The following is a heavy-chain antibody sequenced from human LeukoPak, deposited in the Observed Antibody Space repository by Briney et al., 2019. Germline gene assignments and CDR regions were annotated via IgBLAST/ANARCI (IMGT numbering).Heavy chain of an antibody. V-gene: IGHV4-61*08. J-gene: IGHJ6*02. CDR3: ARHSAAGIYYYYGMDV. CDR1: GGSISSGGYH. D-gene: IGHD6-13*01. Sequence: PSETLSLTCTVSGGSISSGGYHWSWIRQHPGKGLEWIGYIYYSGSTNYNPSLKSRVTISVDTSKNQFSLKLSSVTAADTAVYYCARHSAAGIYYYYGMDVWGQGTTDTVSS. CDR2: IYYSGST.